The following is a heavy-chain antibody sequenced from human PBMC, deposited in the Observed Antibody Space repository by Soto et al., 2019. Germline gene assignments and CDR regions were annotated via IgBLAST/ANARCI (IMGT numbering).Heavy chain of an antibody. CDR3: VKDPQYSSGLNWFDP. J-gene: IGHJ5*02. CDR2: ISGSGGST. V-gene: IGHV3-23*01. CDR1: GFTFSSYA. Sequence: GGSLRLSCAASGFTFSSYAMSWVRQAPGKGLEWVSAISGSGGSTYYAHSVKGRFTISRDNSKNTLYLQMNSLRAEDTAVYYSVKDPQYSSGLNWFDPWGKGTLVTVSS. D-gene: IGHD6-19*01.